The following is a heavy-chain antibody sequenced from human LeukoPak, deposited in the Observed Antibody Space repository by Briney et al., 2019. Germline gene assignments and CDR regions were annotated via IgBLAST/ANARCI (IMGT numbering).Heavy chain of an antibody. D-gene: IGHD1-26*01. J-gene: IGHJ4*02. CDR2: IYHSGST. Sequence: SETLSLTCTVSGGSISSYYWSWIRQPPGKGLEWIGSIYHSGSTYYNPSLKSRVTISVDTSKNQFSLKLSSVTAADTAVYYCPVERGSSVPFDYWGQGTLVTVSS. V-gene: IGHV4-59*04. CDR3: PVERGSSVPFDY. CDR1: GGSISSYY.